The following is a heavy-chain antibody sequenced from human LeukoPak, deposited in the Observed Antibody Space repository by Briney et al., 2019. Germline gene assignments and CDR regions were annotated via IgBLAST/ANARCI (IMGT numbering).Heavy chain of an antibody. CDR1: GFTFSSYA. CDR2: ISGSGGST. J-gene: IGHJ6*02. D-gene: IGHD3-10*01. Sequence: GGSLRLSCAASGFTFSSYAMSWVRQAPGKGLEWVSAISGSGGSTYYADSVKGRSTISRDNSKNTLYLQMNSLRAEDTAVYYCAKGRGGLLWFGESNYYYYGMDVWSQGTTVTVSS. V-gene: IGHV3-23*01. CDR3: AKGRGGLLWFGESNYYYYGMDV.